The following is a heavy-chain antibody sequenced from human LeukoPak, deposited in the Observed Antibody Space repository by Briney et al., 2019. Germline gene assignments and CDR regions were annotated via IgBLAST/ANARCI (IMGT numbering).Heavy chain of an antibody. V-gene: IGHV3-53*01. CDR2: IYSGGST. CDR1: GFTVSSNY. Sequence: PGGSLRLSCAASGFTVSSNYMTWVRQAPGKGLKWVSHIYSGGSTFYADSVKGRFTISRDNAKNSLYLQMNSLRAEDTAVYYCARDLSSSWYDYWGQGTLVTVSS. D-gene: IGHD6-13*01. J-gene: IGHJ4*02. CDR3: ARDLSSSWYDY.